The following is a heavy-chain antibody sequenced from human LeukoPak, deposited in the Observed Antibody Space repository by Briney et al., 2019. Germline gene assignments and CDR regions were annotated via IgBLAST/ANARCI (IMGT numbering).Heavy chain of an antibody. CDR2: ISDSGGST. CDR1: GFPFSSYA. CDR3: AGERSDMIGD. J-gene: IGHJ4*02. Sequence: PGGSLRLSCSASGFPFSSYAMHWVRQAPGKGLEYVSAISDSGGSTYYADSVKGRFTISRDNAKNTLYLQMNSLRAEDTAVYYCAGERSDMIGDWGQGTLVTVSS. D-gene: IGHD3-16*01. V-gene: IGHV3-64*04.